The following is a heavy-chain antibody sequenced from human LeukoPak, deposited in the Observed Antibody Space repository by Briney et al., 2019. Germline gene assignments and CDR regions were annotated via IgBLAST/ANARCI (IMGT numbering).Heavy chain of an antibody. J-gene: IGHJ4*02. Sequence: GGSLRLSCTVSGFIFSNSGMHWVRRAPGKGLEWVAVVWFDGSKRYYADSVKGRFTISRDNSKNTLHLQMDSLRVEDTAVYFCARDFRRYSYVPFDYWGQGTLVTVSS. D-gene: IGHD5-18*01. V-gene: IGHV3-33*01. CDR2: VWFDGSKR. CDR1: GFIFSNSG. CDR3: ARDFRRYSYVPFDY.